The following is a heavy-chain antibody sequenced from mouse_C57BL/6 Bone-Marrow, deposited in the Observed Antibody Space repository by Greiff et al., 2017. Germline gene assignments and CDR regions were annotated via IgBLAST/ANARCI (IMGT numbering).Heavy chain of an antibody. V-gene: IGHV14-4*01. D-gene: IGHD1-1*01. J-gene: IGHJ2*01. CDR1: GFNIKDDY. CDR3: ARKDGDFDY. Sequence: VQLQQSGAELVRPGASVKLSCTASGFNIKDDYMHWVKQRPEQGLEWIGWIDPENGDTEYASKFQGKATITADKSSSTAYMELRSLTSEDSAVYFCARKDGDFDYWGQGTTLTVSS. CDR2: IDPENGDT.